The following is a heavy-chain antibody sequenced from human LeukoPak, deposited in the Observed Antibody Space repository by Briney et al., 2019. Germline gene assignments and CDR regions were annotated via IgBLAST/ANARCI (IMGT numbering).Heavy chain of an antibody. Sequence: ASVKVSCKASGYTFTGYYMHWVRQAPGQGLEWMGWINPNSGGTNYAQKFQGRVTMTRDTSISTAYMELSRLRSDDTAVYYCARVTYYEFWSGYSSDNWFDPWGQGTLVTVSS. V-gene: IGHV1-2*02. CDR2: INPNSGGT. CDR1: GYTFTGYY. CDR3: ARVTYYEFWSGYSSDNWFDP. D-gene: IGHD3-3*01. J-gene: IGHJ5*02.